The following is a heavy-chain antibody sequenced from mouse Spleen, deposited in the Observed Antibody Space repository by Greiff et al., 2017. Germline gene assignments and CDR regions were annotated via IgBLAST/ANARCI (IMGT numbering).Heavy chain of an antibody. D-gene: IGHD2-14*01. Sequence: VKLQESGPGLVAPSQSLSITCTVSGFSLTDYGVSWIRQPPGKGLEWLGVIWGGGSTYYNSALKSRLSISKDNSKSQVFLKMNSLQTDDTAMYYCAKHGDRYDGGGVLDYWGQGTSVTVSS. CDR2: IWGGGST. CDR3: AKHGDRYDGGGVLDY. CDR1: GFSLTDYG. V-gene: IGHV2-6-5*01. J-gene: IGHJ4*01.